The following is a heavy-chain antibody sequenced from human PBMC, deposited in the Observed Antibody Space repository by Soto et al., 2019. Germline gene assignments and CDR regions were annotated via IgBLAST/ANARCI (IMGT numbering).Heavy chain of an antibody. CDR1: GFTFSGSA. V-gene: IGHV3-73*02. CDR2: IRSKANSYAT. Sequence: VQLVESGGGLVQPGGSLKLSCAASGFTFSGSAMHWVRQASGKGLEWVGRIRSKANSYATAYAASVKGRFTISRDDSKNTAYLQMNSLKTEDTAVYYCTRLVGYCTNGVCYNYWGQGTLVTVSS. D-gene: IGHD2-8*01. CDR3: TRLVGYCTNGVCYNY. J-gene: IGHJ4*02.